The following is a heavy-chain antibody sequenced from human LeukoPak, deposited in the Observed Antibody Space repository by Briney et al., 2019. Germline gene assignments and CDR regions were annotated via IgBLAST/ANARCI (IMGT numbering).Heavy chain of an antibody. J-gene: IGHJ5*02. CDR2: IIPIFGTA. D-gene: IGHD2-2*02. Sequence: SVKVSCNAAGGTFSSYAISWVRQAPGQGLEWMGGIIPIFGTANYAQKFQGRVRITTDESTSTDYMELSSLRSEDTAVYYCARDHCSSTSCYSGWFDPWGQGTLVTVSS. V-gene: IGHV1-69*05. CDR3: ARDHCSSTSCYSGWFDP. CDR1: GGTFSSYA.